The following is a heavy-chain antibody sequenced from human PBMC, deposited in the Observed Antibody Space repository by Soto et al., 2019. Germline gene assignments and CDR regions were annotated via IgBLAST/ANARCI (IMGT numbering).Heavy chain of an antibody. CDR1: ECSFISYW. CDR2: IYPGDSDT. D-gene: IGHD1-26*01. Sequence: GESLKISCKGCECSFISYWIGWVRQMPGKGLEWMGIIYPGDSDTRYSPSFQGQVTISDDKSISTAYLQWSSLKASDTAVYYCARRSGSYPSYRLDVWGQGTTVTVSS. V-gene: IGHV5-51*01. J-gene: IGHJ6*02. CDR3: ARRSGSYPSYRLDV.